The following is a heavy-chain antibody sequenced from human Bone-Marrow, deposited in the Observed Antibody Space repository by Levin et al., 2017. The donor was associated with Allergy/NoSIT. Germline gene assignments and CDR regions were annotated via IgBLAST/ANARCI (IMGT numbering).Heavy chain of an antibody. Sequence: PGGSLRLSCVASGSNFRTHGMSWVRQAPGKGLEWVSTIRSTGSHTFYADSVKGRFTISRDDSRNTLFLQMNNLRSEDTAVYYCAKMFYGSGTYGWFETWGQGTQVTVSS. V-gene: IGHV3-23*01. CDR1: GSNFRTHG. CDR2: IRSTGSHT. CDR3: AKMFYGSGTYGWFET. J-gene: IGHJ5*02. D-gene: IGHD3-10*01.